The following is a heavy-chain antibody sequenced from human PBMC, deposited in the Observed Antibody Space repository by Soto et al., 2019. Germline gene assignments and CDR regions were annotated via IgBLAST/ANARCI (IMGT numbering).Heavy chain of an antibody. Sequence: ASVKVSCKASGGTFTNYAINWVRQAPGQGLEWMGWINPNSGGTNYAQKFQGWVTMTRDTSISTAYMELSRLRSDDTAVYYCARGSADYGGNPGMGYWGQGTLVTVSS. CDR3: ARGSADYGGNPGMGY. V-gene: IGHV1-2*04. J-gene: IGHJ4*02. D-gene: IGHD4-17*01. CDR2: INPNSGGT. CDR1: GGTFTNYA.